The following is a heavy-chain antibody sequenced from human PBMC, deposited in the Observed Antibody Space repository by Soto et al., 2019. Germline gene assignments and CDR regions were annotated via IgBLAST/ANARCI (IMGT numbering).Heavy chain of an antibody. CDR1: GGSFSGYY. CDR2: INPSGST. Sequence: QVQLQQWGAGLLKPSETLSLTCAVYGGSFSGYYWSWIRQPPGKGLEWSGEINPSGSTNYIPSLKSRVTISVDTSKNPFSLKLSSVTAADTAVYYCASGGYCSGGDCFGNYYYMDVWGKGTTVTVSS. CDR3: ASGGYCSGGDCFGNYYYMDV. J-gene: IGHJ6*03. V-gene: IGHV4-34*01. D-gene: IGHD2-15*01.